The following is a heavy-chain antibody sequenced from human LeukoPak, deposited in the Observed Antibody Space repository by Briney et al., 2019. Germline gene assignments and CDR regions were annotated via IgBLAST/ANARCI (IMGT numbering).Heavy chain of an antibody. CDR1: GYTLTELS. V-gene: IGHV1-24*01. J-gene: IGHJ4*02. D-gene: IGHD2-15*01. CDR2: FDPEDGET. CDR3: ATDRQLGYCSGGSCYEYGY. Sequence: ASVKVSCKVSGYTLTELSMHWVRRAPGKGLEWMGGFDPEDGETIYAQKFQGRVTMTEDTSTDTAYMELSSLRSEDTAVYYCATDRQLGYCSGGSCYEYGYWGQGTLVTVSS.